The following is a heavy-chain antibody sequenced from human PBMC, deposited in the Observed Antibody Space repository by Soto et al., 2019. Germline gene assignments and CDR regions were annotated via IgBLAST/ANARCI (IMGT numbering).Heavy chain of an antibody. CDR2: INGGGGST. CDR1: GFTFSSYA. D-gene: IGHD6-13*01. Sequence: GGSLRLSCAASGFTFSSYAMSWVRQAPGKGLEWVSAINGGGGSTYYADSVKGRFTISRDSSKTTLFLQMNSLRAEDTALYYCAKAILSSWSLFDYWGQGTLVTVSS. CDR3: AKAILSSWSLFDY. J-gene: IGHJ4*02. V-gene: IGHV3-23*01.